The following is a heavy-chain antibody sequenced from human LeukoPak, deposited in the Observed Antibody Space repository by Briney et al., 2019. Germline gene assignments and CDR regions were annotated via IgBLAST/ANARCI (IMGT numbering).Heavy chain of an antibody. D-gene: IGHD3-22*01. CDR2: ISYDVSNK. J-gene: IGHJ5*02. V-gene: IGHV3-30*03. CDR3: ARAGVYDSSGYYA. Sequence: GGSLRLSCSASGFTFSSDGMHWVRQAPGKGREWGAVISYDVSNKYYADSVKGRFTISRDNSKNTLYLQMNSLRAEDTAVYYCARAGVYDSSGYYAWGEGTLVTVSS. CDR1: GFTFSSDG.